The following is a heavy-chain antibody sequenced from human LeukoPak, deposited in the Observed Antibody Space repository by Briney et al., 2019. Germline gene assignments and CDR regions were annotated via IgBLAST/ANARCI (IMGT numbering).Heavy chain of an antibody. CDR3: ARTQLGRFDY. CDR2: MNPNSGNT. D-gene: IGHD7-27*01. J-gene: IGHJ4*02. Sequence: ASVKISCKASGYTFTDYFIHWVRQAPGQGLEWMGWMNPNSGNTGYAQKFQGRVTMTRNTSISTAYMELSSLRSEDTAVYYCARTQLGRFDYWGQGTLVTVSS. V-gene: IGHV1-8*02. CDR1: GYTFTDYF.